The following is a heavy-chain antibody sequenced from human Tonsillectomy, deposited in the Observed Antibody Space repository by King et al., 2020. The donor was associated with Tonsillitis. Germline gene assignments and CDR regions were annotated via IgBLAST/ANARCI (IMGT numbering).Heavy chain of an antibody. J-gene: IGHJ3*02. CDR3: ARAKGYTSAWYPDASDI. V-gene: IGHV3-21*01. D-gene: IGHD6-19*01. CDR1: GFTFSSYS. CDR2: ISSSSVSI. Sequence: VQLVESGGGLVKPGGSLRLSCAASGFTFSSYSMNWVRLAPGKVLEWFSSISSSSVSIDYADSVKDRFTISRDNAKNSLYLQMNSLRAEDTAVYYCARAKGYTSAWYPDASDIWGQGTMVTVSS.